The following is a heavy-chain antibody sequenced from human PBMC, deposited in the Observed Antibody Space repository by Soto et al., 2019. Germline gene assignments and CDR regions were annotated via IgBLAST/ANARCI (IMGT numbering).Heavy chain of an antibody. Sequence: SVKVSCKASGGTFSSYAISWVRQAPGQGLEWMVGVIPIFGTANYAQKFQGRVTITADESTSTAYMELSSLRSEDTAVYYCARDNLPLRHYFDYWGQGTLVTVSS. CDR3: ARDNLPLRHYFDY. J-gene: IGHJ4*02. V-gene: IGHV1-69*13. CDR1: GGTFSSYA. CDR2: VIPIFGTA.